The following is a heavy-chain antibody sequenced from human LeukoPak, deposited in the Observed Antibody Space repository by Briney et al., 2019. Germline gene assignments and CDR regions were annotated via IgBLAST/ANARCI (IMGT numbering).Heavy chain of an antibody. CDR2: ISKRSEAI. J-gene: IGHJ4*02. CDR1: AFTFSDYH. CDR3: ARDGFRGYDMDF. D-gene: IGHD5-12*01. V-gene: IGHV3-48*03. Sequence: GGSLRLSCAASAFTFSDYHMNWVRQAPGKGLEWVSYISKRSEAIYYADSVKGRFTISRDNARNPLYLQMNSLRAGDTAVYYCARDGFRGYDMDFWGQGTLVTVSS.